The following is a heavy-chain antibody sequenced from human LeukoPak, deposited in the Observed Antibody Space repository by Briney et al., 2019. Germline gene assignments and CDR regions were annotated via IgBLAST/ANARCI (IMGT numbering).Heavy chain of an antibody. V-gene: IGHV1-69*13. D-gene: IGHD6-6*01. CDR2: IIPIFGTA. CDR3: ARARRYSSSEFDY. Sequence: ASVKVTCNASGGTYISFAISWVPQAPGQRLQWMAGIIPIFGTANYAQKFQGRVTINADDSTSTAYMELSSLRSEDTAVYYCARARRYSSSEFDYWGQGTLVTVSS. J-gene: IGHJ4*02. CDR1: GGTYISFA.